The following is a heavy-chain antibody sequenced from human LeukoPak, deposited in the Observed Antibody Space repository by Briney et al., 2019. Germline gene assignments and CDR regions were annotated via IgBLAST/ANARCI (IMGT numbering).Heavy chain of an antibody. D-gene: IGHD1-14*01. J-gene: IGHJ4*02. V-gene: IGHV4-34*01. CDR1: GGSFSGHY. CDR2: IYYSGST. CDR3: ARGPNLSDY. Sequence: KPSETLSLTCAVYGGSFSGHYWSWIRQPPGKGLEWIGSIYYSGSTYYNPSLKSRVTISVDTSKNQFSLKLSSVTAADTAVYYCARGPNLSDYWGQGTLVTVSS.